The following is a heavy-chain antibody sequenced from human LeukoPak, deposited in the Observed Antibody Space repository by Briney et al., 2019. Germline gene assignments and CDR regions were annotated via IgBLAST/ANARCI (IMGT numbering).Heavy chain of an antibody. V-gene: IGHV3-30*02. CDR2: IRYDGSNK. Sequence: GGSLRLSCAASGFTFSSYGMHWVRQAPGKGLGWVAFIRYDGSNKYYADSVKGRFTISRDNSKNTLYLQMNSLRAEDTAVYYCAKDKIGRILEWLSYFDYWGQGTLVTVSS. CDR3: AKDKIGRILEWLSYFDY. D-gene: IGHD3-3*01. CDR1: GFTFSSYG. J-gene: IGHJ4*02.